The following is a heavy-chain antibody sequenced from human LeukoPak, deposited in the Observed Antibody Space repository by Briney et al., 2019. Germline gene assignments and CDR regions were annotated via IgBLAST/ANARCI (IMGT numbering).Heavy chain of an antibody. D-gene: IGHD2-15*01. CDR3: ATDTYSLEKHY. CDR1: EFTFSNYN. J-gene: IGHJ4*02. Sequence: GGSLRLSCAAPEFTFSNYNMNWVRQAPGKGLEWISYISSSSDSIYYADSVKGRFTISRDNVKNSLYLQMNSLRAEDTAVYYCATDTYSLEKHYWGQGTLVTVSS. CDR2: ISSSSDSI. V-gene: IGHV3-48*01.